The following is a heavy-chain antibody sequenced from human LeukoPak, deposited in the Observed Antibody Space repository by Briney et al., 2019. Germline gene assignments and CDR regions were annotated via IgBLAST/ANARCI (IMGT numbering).Heavy chain of an antibody. CDR2: IRYDGSNK. D-gene: IGHD3-22*01. J-gene: IGHJ4*02. CDR3: ARARYDSSGYYSIFDY. CDR1: GFTFSSYG. Sequence: GGSLRLSCAASGFTFSSYGMHWVRQAPGKGLEGVAFIRYDGSNKYYADSVKGRFTISRDNAKNSLYLQMNSLRVEDTAVYYCARARYDSSGYYSIFDYWGQGTLVTISS. V-gene: IGHV3-30*02.